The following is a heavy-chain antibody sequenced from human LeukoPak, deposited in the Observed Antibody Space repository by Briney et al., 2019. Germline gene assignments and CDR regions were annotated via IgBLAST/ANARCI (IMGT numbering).Heavy chain of an antibody. CDR3: ARVFPDHYDCVWGSYPAYYFDY. J-gene: IGHJ4*02. CDR2: ISYDKSHR. D-gene: IGHD3-16*02. CDR1: GFTSSRYG. V-gene: IGHV3-30*03. Sequence: GRSLRLSCAASGFTSSRYGMYWVRQAPGNGLEWVALISYDKSHRYYAESVKGRFTISRDNSKNTMYLQMNSLRAEHTAVYYCARVFPDHYDCVWGSYPAYYFDYWGQGTLVTVSS.